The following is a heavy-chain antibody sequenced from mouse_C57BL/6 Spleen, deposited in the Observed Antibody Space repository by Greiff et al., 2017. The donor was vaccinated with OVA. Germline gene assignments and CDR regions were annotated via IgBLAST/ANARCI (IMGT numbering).Heavy chain of an antibody. CDR1: GFTFSSYG. Sequence: EVKLVESGGDLVKPGGSLKLSCAASGFTFSSYGMSWVRQTPDKRLEWVATISSGGSYTYYPDSVKGRFTISRDNAKNTLYLQMSSLKSEDTAMYYCASLSTMVTARGFDYWGQGTTLTVSS. D-gene: IGHD2-2*01. CDR3: ASLSTMVTARGFDY. J-gene: IGHJ2*01. CDR2: ISSGGSYT. V-gene: IGHV5-6*01.